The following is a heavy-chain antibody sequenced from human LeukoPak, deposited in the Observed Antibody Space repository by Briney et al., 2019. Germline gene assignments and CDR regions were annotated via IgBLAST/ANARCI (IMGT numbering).Heavy chain of an antibody. D-gene: IGHD6-19*01. J-gene: IGHJ4*02. Sequence: TPSETLSLTCTVSGGSISSSSYYWSWIRQPPGKGLEWIGEINHSGSTNYNPSLKSRVTISVDTSKNQFSLKLSSVTAADTAVYYCARLGGKRSGPIDYWGQGTLVTVSS. CDR3: ARLGGKRSGPIDY. CDR2: INHSGST. CDR1: GGSISSSSYY. V-gene: IGHV4-39*07.